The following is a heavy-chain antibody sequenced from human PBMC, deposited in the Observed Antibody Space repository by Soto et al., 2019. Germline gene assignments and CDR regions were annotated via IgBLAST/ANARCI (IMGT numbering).Heavy chain of an antibody. V-gene: IGHV4-39*01. CDR2: IDYSGNI. CDR3: ARNIHNQGLEYYFDS. D-gene: IGHD1-1*01. J-gene: IGHJ4*02. Sequence: PSETLSLTCNASGGSITSSGSAWGWIRQSPGKGLEWIGTIDYSGNIYYIPSLKSRITISVDTSKNQISLTLSSVTAADTAVYYCARNIHNQGLEYYFDSWGQGTLVTVSS. CDR1: GGSITSSGSA.